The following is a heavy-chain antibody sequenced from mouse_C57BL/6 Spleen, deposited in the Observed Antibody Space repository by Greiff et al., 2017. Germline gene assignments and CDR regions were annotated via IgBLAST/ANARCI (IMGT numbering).Heavy chain of an antibody. V-gene: IGHV5-16*01. J-gene: IGHJ2*01. CDR2: INYDGSST. Sequence: EVMLVESEGGLVQPGSSMKLSCTASGFTFSDYYMAWVRQVPEKGLEWVANINYDGSSTYYLDSLQSRFIISRDNAKNILYLQMSSLKSEDTATYYCARLDGYYGNFDYWGQGTTLTVSS. CDR3: ARLDGYYGNFDY. CDR1: GFTFSDYY. D-gene: IGHD2-3*01.